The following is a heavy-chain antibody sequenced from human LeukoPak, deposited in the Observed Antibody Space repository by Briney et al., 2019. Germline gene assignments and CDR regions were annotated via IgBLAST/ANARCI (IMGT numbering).Heavy chain of an antibody. CDR1: GGSISSYY. CDR3: ASYDFWSGWFDY. CDR2: IYYSGST. D-gene: IGHD3-3*01. Sequence: SETLSLTCTVSGGSISSYYWSWIRQPPGKGLEWIGYIYYSGSTNYNPSLKSRVTISVDTSKNQFSLKLSSVTAADTAVYYCASYDFWSGWFDYWGQGTLVTVSP. J-gene: IGHJ4*02. V-gene: IGHV4-59*01.